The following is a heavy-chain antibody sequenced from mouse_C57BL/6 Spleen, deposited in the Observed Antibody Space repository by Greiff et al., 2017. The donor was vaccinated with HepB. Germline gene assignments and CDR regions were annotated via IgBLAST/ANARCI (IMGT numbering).Heavy chain of an antibody. CDR3: ARNTAQDLWFAY. CDR2: IWTGGGT. V-gene: IGHV2-9-1*01. J-gene: IGHJ3*01. Sequence: VKLMESGPGLVAPSQSLSITCTVSGFSFTSYAISWVRQPPGKGLAWLGVIWTGGGTNYNSALKSRLSISKDNSKSQVFLKMNSLQTDDTARYYCARNTAQDLWFAYWGQGTLVTVSA. D-gene: IGHD3-2*02. CDR1: GFSFTSYA.